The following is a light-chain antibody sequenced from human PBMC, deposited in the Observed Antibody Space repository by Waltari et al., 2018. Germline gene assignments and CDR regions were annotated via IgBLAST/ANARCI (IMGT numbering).Light chain of an antibody. CDR2: YAE. V-gene: IGLV1-36*01. CDR1: SSNIGNNA. CDR3: AAWDDSLSGVV. Sequence: QSVLTQPPPVSEAPRQRVTISCSGSSSNIGNNAVNWYQQLPGKAPKLPIYYAELLPSGVSDRFSGSKSGASAAPAISGLQAEDEADYYCAAWDDSLSGVVFGGGTKLTVL. J-gene: IGLJ2*01.